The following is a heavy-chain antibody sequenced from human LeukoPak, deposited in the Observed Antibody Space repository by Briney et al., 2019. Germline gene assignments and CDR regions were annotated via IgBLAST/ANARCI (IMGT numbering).Heavy chain of an antibody. D-gene: IGHD5-18*01. J-gene: IGHJ4*02. CDR2: LFSGGTT. CDR1: GFTGSANY. V-gene: IGHV3-66*01. CDR3: ARGTNGYTYGFDY. Sequence: GGSLRLSCVASGFTGSANYMRWIREAPGEGLEWVSFLFSGGTTYYADSMKARFTMSRDSFRNTLFLQMNSLRAEDTAVYYCARGTNGYTYGFDYWGQGTLVTVSS.